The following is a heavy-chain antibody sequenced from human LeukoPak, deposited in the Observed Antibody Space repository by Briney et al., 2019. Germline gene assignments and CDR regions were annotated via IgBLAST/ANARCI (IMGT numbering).Heavy chain of an antibody. Sequence: PAETLSLTCSVSGASISGGTYYWAWIRLPPGKGLEWIVSIYYTGCTYDNSSLKSRVTISVDTSKNQFSLKLSSVTAADTAVYYCARRGGSGRAFDYWGQGTLVTVSS. CDR3: ARRGGSGRAFDY. CDR1: GASISGGTYY. D-gene: IGHD1-26*01. V-gene: IGHV4-39*01. CDR2: IYYTGCT. J-gene: IGHJ4*02.